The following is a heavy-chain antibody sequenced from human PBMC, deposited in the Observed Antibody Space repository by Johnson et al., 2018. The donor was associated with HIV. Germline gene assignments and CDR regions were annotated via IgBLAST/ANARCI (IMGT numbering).Heavy chain of an antibody. CDR2: ISYDGSEK. CDR1: GFTFSSYA. CDR3: ARDRI. Sequence: QVQLVESGGGVVRPGVSLRLSCAASGFTFSSYAMHWVRQAPGKGLEWVAVISYDGSEKLFADSVKGRFTISRDNSKNTLYLQMNSLRVEDTAVYYCARDRIWGQGTIVTVSS. V-gene: IGHV3-30*04. J-gene: IGHJ3*02.